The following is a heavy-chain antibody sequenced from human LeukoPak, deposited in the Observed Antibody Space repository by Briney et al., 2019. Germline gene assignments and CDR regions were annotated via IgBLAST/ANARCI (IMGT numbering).Heavy chain of an antibody. J-gene: IGHJ3*02. CDR2: MNPNSGNT. CDR3: ARGRITIFGVVIVNDAFDI. V-gene: IGHV1-8*01. D-gene: IGHD3-3*01. Sequence: ASVKVSCKASGYTFTSYDINWVRQATGQGLEWMGWMNPNSGNTGYAQKFQGRVTMTRNTSISTAYMELSSLRSEDTAVYYCARGRITIFGVVIVNDAFDIWGQGTMVTVSS. CDR1: GYTFTSYD.